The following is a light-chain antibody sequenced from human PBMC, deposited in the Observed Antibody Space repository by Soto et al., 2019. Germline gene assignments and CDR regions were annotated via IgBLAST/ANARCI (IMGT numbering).Light chain of an antibody. V-gene: IGKV3-15*01. CDR1: QSVSSD. CDR2: RAS. Sequence: EIVMTQSPATLSVSPGERATLSCRASQSVSSDLAWYQQKPGQAPRLLIFRASTRATGFPARFSGSGSGTEFTLTISGLQSEDFAVYYCQQYNNWPLYTFGQGTKLEIK. J-gene: IGKJ2*01. CDR3: QQYNNWPLYT.